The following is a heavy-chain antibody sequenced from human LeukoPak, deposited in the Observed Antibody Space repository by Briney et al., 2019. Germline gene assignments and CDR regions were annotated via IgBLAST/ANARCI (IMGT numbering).Heavy chain of an antibody. CDR1: GGSFSGYY. V-gene: IGHV4-34*01. CDR3: ARGYAFDI. CDR2: INHSGST. Sequence: SETLSLTCAVYGGSFSGYYWSWIRQPPGKGLEWIGEINHSGSTNYNPSLKSRVTISVDTSKNQFSLKLSSVTAADAAVYYCARGYAFDIWGQGTMVTVSS. J-gene: IGHJ3*02.